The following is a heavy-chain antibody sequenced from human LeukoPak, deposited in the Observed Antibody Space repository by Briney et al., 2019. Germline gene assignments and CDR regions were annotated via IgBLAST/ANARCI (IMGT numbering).Heavy chain of an antibody. D-gene: IGHD3-10*01. J-gene: IGHJ5*02. CDR3: ARENYGSGSYWFDP. CDR1: GYTLTSYG. CDR2: ISAYNGNT. Sequence: EASVKVSCKASGYTLTSYGISWVRQAPGQGLEWMGWISAYNGNTNYAQKLQGRVTMTTDTSTSTAYMELRSLRSDDTAVYYCARENYGSGSYWFDPWGQGTLVTVSS. V-gene: IGHV1-18*01.